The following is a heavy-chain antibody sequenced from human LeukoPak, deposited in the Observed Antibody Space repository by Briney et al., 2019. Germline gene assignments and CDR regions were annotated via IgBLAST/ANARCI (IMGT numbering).Heavy chain of an antibody. CDR1: GFTFSSYW. Sequence: GGSLRLSCAASGFTFSSYWMSWVRQAPGKGLEWVANIKQDGSEKYYVDSVKGRFTISRDNAKNSLYLQMNSLRAEDTAVYYCAKGEGWEPTGYFDYWGQGTLVTVSS. J-gene: IGHJ4*02. CDR2: IKQDGSEK. CDR3: AKGEGWEPTGYFDY. V-gene: IGHV3-7*01. D-gene: IGHD1-26*01.